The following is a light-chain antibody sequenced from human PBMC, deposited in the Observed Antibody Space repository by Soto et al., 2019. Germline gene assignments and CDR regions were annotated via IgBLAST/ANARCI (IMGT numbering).Light chain of an antibody. J-gene: IGLJ3*02. V-gene: IGLV1-47*01. Sequence: QTVVTQPPSASGTPGQRVTISCAGSSSNIGNNFVYWYQQHPGTAPKLVIYRDDRRPSGVPDRFSGSKSDTSASLAISGLRSEDEADYYCAAWDDSLSGPVFGGGTKLTVL. CDR3: AAWDDSLSGPV. CDR2: RDD. CDR1: SSNIGNNF.